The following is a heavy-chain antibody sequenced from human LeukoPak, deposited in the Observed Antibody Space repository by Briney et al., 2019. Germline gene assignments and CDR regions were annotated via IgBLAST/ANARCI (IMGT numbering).Heavy chain of an antibody. CDR1: GYTFTSYG. V-gene: IGHV1-18*01. J-gene: IGHJ4*02. CDR3: AREVGPHTYYDFWSGYYLCYFDY. CDR2: ISAYNGNT. Sequence: GASVKVSCKASGYTFTSYGVSWVRQAPGQGLEWMGWISAYNGNTNYAQKLQCRVTMTTDTSTSTAYMKLRSLRSDDTAVYYCAREVGPHTYYDFWSGYYLCYFDYWGQGTLVTVSS. D-gene: IGHD3-3*01.